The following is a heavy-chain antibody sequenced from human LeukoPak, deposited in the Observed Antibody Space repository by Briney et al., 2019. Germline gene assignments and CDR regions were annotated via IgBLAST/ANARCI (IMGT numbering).Heavy chain of an antibody. CDR1: GFTFSSYG. CDR2: ISYDGSNK. V-gene: IGHV3-30*03. J-gene: IGHJ4*02. Sequence: GGSLRLSCAASGFTFSSYGMHWVRQAPGKGLEWVAVISYDGSNKYYADSVKGRFTISRDNSKNTLYLQMNSLRAEDTAVYYCARHGGGTYLQYWGQGALVIVSA. D-gene: IGHD1-26*01. CDR3: ARHGGGTYLQY.